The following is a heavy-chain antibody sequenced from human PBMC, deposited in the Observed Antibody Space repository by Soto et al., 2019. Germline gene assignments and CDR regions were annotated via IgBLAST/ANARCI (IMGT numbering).Heavy chain of an antibody. J-gene: IGHJ4*02. CDR3: ARVDHRGYFAILTDY. D-gene: IGHD3-9*01. CDR1: GDSLSSGGHY. Sequence: SETLSLTCTVSGDSLSSGGHYWSWIRQHPGKGLEWIGHIYDSVNTYYSPSLRSRVTISADMSKNQFSLNLRSVTAADTAVYYCARVDHRGYFAILTDYWGEGTMVTVYS. CDR2: IYDSVNT. V-gene: IGHV4-31*03.